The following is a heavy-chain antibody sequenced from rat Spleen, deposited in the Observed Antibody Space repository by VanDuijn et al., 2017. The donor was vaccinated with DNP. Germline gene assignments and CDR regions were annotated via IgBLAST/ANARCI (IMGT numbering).Heavy chain of an antibody. CDR1: GFTFNNYW. D-gene: IGHD1-7*01. CDR2: ITSSGGSS. V-gene: IGHV5-31*01. J-gene: IGHJ2*01. Sequence: EVQLVESGGDLVQPGRSLKLSCVASGFTFNNYWMIWIRQVPGKGLDWVASITSSGGSSYYPDSVKGRFTISRDNAKTTLYLQMDSLRSEDTATYYCTSGLYWGQGVMVTVSS. CDR3: TSGLY.